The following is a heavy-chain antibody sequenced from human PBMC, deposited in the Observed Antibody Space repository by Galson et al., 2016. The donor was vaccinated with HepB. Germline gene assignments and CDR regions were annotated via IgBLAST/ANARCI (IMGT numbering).Heavy chain of an antibody. Sequence: QSGAEVKKPGASVLVSCKASGYTFTNYGITWVRQAPGQGLEWLGWIIAHNGNTKYAQRVQGRVTMTTDTSTSTAYMELRSLISDDTAVYYCARDLYPLTTGTTQASEFWGQGTLVTVSS. CDR3: ARDLYPLTTGTTQASEF. J-gene: IGHJ4*02. V-gene: IGHV1-18*01. D-gene: IGHD1-1*01. CDR1: GYTFTNYG. CDR2: IIAHNGNT.